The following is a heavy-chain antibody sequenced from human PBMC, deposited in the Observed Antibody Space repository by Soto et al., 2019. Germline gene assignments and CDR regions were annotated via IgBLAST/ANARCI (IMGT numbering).Heavy chain of an antibody. CDR2: MNPNSGNT. CDR3: ARGRGLDDWLVTYYYGMDV. D-gene: IGHD6-19*01. CDR1: GYTFTSYD. Sequence: GASVKVSCKASGYTFTSYDINWVRQATGQGLEWMGWMNPNSGNTGYAQKFQGRVTMTRNTSISTAYMELSSLRSEDTAVYYCARGRGLDDWLVTYYYGMDVWGQGTTVTVSS. V-gene: IGHV1-8*01. J-gene: IGHJ6*02.